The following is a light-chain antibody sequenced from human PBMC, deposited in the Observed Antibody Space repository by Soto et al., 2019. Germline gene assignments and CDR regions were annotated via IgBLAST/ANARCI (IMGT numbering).Light chain of an antibody. J-gene: IGKJ2*01. V-gene: IGKV3-15*01. CDR3: QQYNDWPPYS. CDR1: QSVRYN. CDR2: GAF. Sequence: EIVMTQSPATLSVSPGERATLSCRASQSVRYNVAWYQQKPGQAPRLLIYGAFIRPTATPARFSGSGSGTEFTLTISSLQSEDFAVYYCQQYNDWPPYSFGQGTKVEIK.